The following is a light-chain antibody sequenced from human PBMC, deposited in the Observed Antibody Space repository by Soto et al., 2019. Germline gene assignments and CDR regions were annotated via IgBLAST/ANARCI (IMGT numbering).Light chain of an antibody. CDR1: QSISRS. Sequence: DIQMTQSPSTLSASVGGRVTITCRASQSISRSLAWYQQNPGKAPKLLIFDASSLESGVPSRFSGSGSGTEFTLTISSRQPDDFATYYCQHYNDFLLIFGPGTKVDIK. V-gene: IGKV1-5*01. CDR2: DAS. J-gene: IGKJ3*01. CDR3: QHYNDFLLI.